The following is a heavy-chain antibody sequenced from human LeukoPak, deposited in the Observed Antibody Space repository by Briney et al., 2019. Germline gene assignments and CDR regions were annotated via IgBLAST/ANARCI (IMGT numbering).Heavy chain of an antibody. V-gene: IGHV3-11*01. CDR1: GFTFSDYY. CDR2: ISSSGSTI. Sequence: KPGGSLRLSCAASGFTFSDYYMSWIRQAPGKGLEWVSYISSSGSTIYYADSVKGRFTISRDNAKNSLYLQMNSLRAEDTAVYYCARGVVVTDGWSNEYYFDYWGQGTLVTVSS. CDR3: ARGVVVTDGWSNEYYFDY. D-gene: IGHD2-21*02. J-gene: IGHJ4*02.